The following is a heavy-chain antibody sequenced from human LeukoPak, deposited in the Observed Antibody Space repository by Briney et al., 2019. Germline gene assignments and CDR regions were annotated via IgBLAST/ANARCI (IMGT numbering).Heavy chain of an antibody. V-gene: IGHV4-59*01. D-gene: IGHD4-11*01. CDR2: IYYSGST. CDR1: GGSFSGYY. J-gene: IGHJ5*02. Sequence: SETLSLTCAVYGGSFSGYYWSWIRQPPGKGLEWIGYIYYSGSTNYNPSLKSRVTISVDTSKNQFSLKLSSVTAADTAVYYCARSRGVDYSNYGWFDPWGQGTLVTVSS. CDR3: ARSRGVDYSNYGWFDP.